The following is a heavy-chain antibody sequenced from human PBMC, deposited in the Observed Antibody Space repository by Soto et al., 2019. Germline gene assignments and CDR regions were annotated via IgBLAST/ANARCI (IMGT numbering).Heavy chain of an antibody. J-gene: IGHJ6*02. CDR1: GYNYNLHW. V-gene: IGHV5-51*01. D-gene: IGHD3-16*01. CDR2: IYPGDSDT. CDR3: ARHLRSYDFFQYYYGIDV. Sequence: GESLKISCRGSGYNYNLHWISWVRQKPGRGLEWMGIIYPGDSDTRYNPSFQGQVTISVDKSINTAYLQWDSLEASDTATYYCARHLRSYDFFQYYYGIDVWGQGSTVTVSS.